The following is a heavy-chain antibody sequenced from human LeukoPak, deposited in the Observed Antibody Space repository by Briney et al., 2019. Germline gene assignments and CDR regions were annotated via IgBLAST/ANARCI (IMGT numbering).Heavy chain of an antibody. J-gene: IGHJ4*02. CDR3: ARDQHSSSWYIDY. Sequence: ASVKVSCEASGYTFTGYYMRWVRQAPGQGLEWMGWINPNSGGTNYAQKFQGRVTMTRDTSISTAYMELSRLRSDDTAVYYCARDQHSSSWYIDYWGQGTLVTVSS. D-gene: IGHD6-13*01. CDR2: INPNSGGT. CDR1: GYTFTGYY. V-gene: IGHV1-2*02.